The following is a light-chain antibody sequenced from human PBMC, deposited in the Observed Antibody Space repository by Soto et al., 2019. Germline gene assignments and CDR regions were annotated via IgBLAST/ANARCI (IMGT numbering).Light chain of an antibody. J-gene: IGLJ2*01. CDR1: SSDVGGYNY. CDR3: SSYTSSSLPV. V-gene: IGLV2-14*01. CDR2: EVS. Sequence: QSVLTQPASVSGSPGQSITISCTGTSSDVGGYNYVSWYQQHPGKAPKLMIYEVSNRPSGVSNRFSGSKSGNTASLTISGLQAEDEADYYCSSYTSSSLPVFGGGIKVTVL.